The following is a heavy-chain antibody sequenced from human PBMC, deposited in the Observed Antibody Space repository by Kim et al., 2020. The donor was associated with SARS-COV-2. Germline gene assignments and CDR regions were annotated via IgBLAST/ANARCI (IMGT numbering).Heavy chain of an antibody. CDR1: GYSFTSYW. CDR2: IDPSDSYT. Sequence: GESLKISCKGSGYSFTSYWISWVRQMPGKGLEWMGRIDPSDSYTNYSPSFQGHVTISADKSISTAYLQWSSLKASDTAMYYCASPYSSSSHYYYGMDVWGQGTTVTVSS. D-gene: IGHD6-6*01. V-gene: IGHV5-10-1*01. J-gene: IGHJ6*02. CDR3: ASPYSSSSHYYYGMDV.